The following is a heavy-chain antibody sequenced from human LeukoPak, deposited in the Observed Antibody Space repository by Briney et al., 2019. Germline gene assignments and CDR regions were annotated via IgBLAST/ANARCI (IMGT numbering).Heavy chain of an antibody. CDR2: IIPIFGTA. Sequence: GASVKVSCKASGGTFSSYAISWVRQAPGQGLEWMGGIIPIFGTANYAQKFQGRVTITADESTSTAYMELSSLRSEDTAVYYCATRTTQFAPDYYYYMDVWGKGTTVTVSS. J-gene: IGHJ6*03. CDR1: GGTFSSYA. CDR3: ATRTTQFAPDYYYYMDV. V-gene: IGHV1-69*13. D-gene: IGHD1-14*01.